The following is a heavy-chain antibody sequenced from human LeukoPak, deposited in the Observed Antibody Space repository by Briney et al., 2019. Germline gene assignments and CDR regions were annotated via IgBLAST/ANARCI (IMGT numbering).Heavy chain of an antibody. CDR3: AKDTDDILTTYFYYGLDV. CDR2: INPNGHTT. Sequence: GASVKVSCKASGYSFNNYYMHWVRQAPGQGLEWMGIINPNGHTTIYAQKFQGRVTMTSATSTSTVYMELSSLRSEDTAVYYCAKDTDDILTTYFYYGLDVWGQGTTVTVSS. V-gene: IGHV1-46*02. J-gene: IGHJ6*02. D-gene: IGHD3-9*01. CDR1: GYSFNNYY.